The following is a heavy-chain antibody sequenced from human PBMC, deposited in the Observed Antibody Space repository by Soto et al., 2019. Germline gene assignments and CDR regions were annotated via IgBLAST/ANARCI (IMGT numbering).Heavy chain of an antibody. CDR1: GGSISSYY. Sequence: QVQLQESGPGLVKPSETLSLTCTVSGGSISSYYWSWIRQPPGKGLEWIGYIYYSGSTNYNPSLKSRVTISVDTSKNQFSLKLSSVTAADTAVYYCASMGPDNDYWGQGTLVTVSS. D-gene: IGHD3-10*01. CDR2: IYYSGST. V-gene: IGHV4-59*08. CDR3: ASMGPDNDY. J-gene: IGHJ4*02.